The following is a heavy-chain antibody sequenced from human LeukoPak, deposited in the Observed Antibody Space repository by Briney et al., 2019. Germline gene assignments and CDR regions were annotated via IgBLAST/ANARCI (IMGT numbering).Heavy chain of an antibody. J-gene: IGHJ3*01. D-gene: IGHD3-16*01. V-gene: IGHV3-74*01. CDR3: ARHAWGLNAFDV. CDR2: INSDGSSI. CDR1: GFTFSSHW. Sequence: GGSLRLSCAASGFTFSSHWMHWVRQAPGKGLVWVSRINSDGSSISYADSVKGRFTISRDNAKNTLYLQMNSLRAEDTAVYYCARHAWGLNAFDVWGRGTMVIVSS.